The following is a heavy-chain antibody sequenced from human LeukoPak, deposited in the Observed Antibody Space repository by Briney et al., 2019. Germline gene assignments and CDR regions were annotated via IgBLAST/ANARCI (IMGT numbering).Heavy chain of an antibody. J-gene: IGHJ4*02. CDR1: GGTFSSYA. Sequence: GASVKVSCKASGGTFSSYAISWARQAPGQGLEWMGIINPSGGSTSYAQKFQGRVTMTRDTSTSTVYMELSSLRSEDTAVYYCARSPLVVTPDYWGQGTLVTVSS. V-gene: IGHV1-46*01. D-gene: IGHD4-23*01. CDR2: INPSGGST. CDR3: ARSPLVVTPDY.